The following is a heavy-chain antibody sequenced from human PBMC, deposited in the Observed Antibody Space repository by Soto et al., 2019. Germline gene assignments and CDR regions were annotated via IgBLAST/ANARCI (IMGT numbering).Heavy chain of an antibody. J-gene: IGHJ5*02. CDR2: IYYSGST. D-gene: IGHD4-17*01. CDR3: ARDQNGDYGENWCDP. Sequence: QVQLQESGPGLVKPSQTLSLTCTVSGGSISSGDYYWSWIRQPPGKGLEWIGYIYYSGSTSYNPSLKSRVTTSVDTSKNQCSLKLSSVTAADTAVYYCARDQNGDYGENWCDPWGQGTLVTVSS. CDR1: GGSISSGDYY. V-gene: IGHV4-30-4*01.